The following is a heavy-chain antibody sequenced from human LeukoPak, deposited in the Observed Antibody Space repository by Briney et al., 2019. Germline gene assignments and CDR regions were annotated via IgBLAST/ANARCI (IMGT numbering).Heavy chain of an antibody. CDR1: GYTFTSYY. D-gene: IGHD3-16*01. Sequence: ASVKLSCKASGYTFTSYYLHWVRQAPGQGLEWMGTIHPSGGSTTYAQKFQGRVTITADKSTSTAYMELSSLRSEDTAVYYCASMSHWGQGTLVTVSS. V-gene: IGHV1-46*01. J-gene: IGHJ4*02. CDR2: IHPSGGST. CDR3: ASMSH.